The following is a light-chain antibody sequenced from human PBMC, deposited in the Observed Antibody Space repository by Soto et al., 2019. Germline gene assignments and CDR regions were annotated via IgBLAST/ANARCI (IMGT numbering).Light chain of an antibody. CDR3: QQRSNWPPVVT. V-gene: IGKV3-11*01. CDR1: QSVNSY. CDR2: DAS. Sequence: EVVLTQSPATLSLSPGERATLSCRASQSVNSYLAWYQQKSGQPPRLLIYDASNRAPGIPARFSGRGSGTDFTLTISSLEPEDVAVYYCQQRSNWPPVVTFGGGTKVEI. J-gene: IGKJ4*01.